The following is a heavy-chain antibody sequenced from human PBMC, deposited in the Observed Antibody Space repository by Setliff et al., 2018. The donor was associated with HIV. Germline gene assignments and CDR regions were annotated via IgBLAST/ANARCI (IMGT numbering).Heavy chain of an antibody. V-gene: IGHV4-38-2*02. D-gene: IGHD3-22*01. Sequence: PSETMSLTCTVSVYSISSGYYWGWSRQPPGKGLEWIGSIYHSGRTYYNPSLKSRVTIPVDTSKNQFSLKLSSVTAADTAVYYCARELDSSGYQGYFQHWGQGTLVTVSS. CDR2: IYHSGRT. CDR1: VYSISSGYY. CDR3: ARELDSSGYQGYFQH. J-gene: IGHJ1*01.